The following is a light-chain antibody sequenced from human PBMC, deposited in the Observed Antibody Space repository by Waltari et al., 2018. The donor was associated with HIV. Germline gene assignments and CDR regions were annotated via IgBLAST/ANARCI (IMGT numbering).Light chain of an antibody. J-gene: IGKJ1*01. CDR1: QSVNSSY. Sequence: EIVLTQSPATLSLSPGERATLSCGASQSVNSSYLAWYQQKPGLAPRLLIYDAYSRDTGIPDRFSGSGSGTDFTLTISRLEPEDFAVYYCQQYGSSPVTFGQGTKVEIK. CDR2: DAY. CDR3: QQYGSSPVT. V-gene: IGKV3D-20*01.